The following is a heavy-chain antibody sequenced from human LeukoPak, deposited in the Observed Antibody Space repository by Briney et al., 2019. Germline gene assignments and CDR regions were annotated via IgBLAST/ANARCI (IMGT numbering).Heavy chain of an antibody. CDR3: AILKYFGPTHYFDY. D-gene: IGHD2/OR15-2a*01. J-gene: IGHJ4*02. V-gene: IGHV5-51*01. CDR1: GFSFTTYW. Sequence: GESLKISCKGSGFSFTTYWIGWVRQMPGRGLEWMGMVRPRDSDTVYSPSFQGQVSVSVDKSISTAYLQWSTLEASDTAVYYCAILKYFGPTHYFDYWGQGTLVTVSS. CDR2: VRPRDSDT.